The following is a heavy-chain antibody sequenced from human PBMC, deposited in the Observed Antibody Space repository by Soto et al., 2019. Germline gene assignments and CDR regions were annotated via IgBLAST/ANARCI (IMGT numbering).Heavy chain of an antibody. Sequence: QVRLEESGPGLVKPSETLSLICSVSGGSVNNANYFWNWIRHHPENGLEWIGYIYYSGSTRYNPYIKSRVTLSIDTSKNPFSLSLNSVTVAETAVYFCARDADYGGSRGGMDVWGRGTTVTVSS. CDR3: ARDADYGGSRGGMDV. CDR2: IYYSGST. V-gene: IGHV4-31*03. CDR1: GGSVNNANYF. D-gene: IGHD4-17*01. J-gene: IGHJ6*02.